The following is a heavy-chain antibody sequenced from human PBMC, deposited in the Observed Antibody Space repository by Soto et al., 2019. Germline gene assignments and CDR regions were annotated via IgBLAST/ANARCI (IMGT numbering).Heavy chain of an antibody. D-gene: IGHD1-26*01. CDR1: GFTFSDYY. CDR3: ARRSPNEYYFDY. CDR2: ISSSGSTT. V-gene: IGHV3-11*01. J-gene: IGHJ4*02. Sequence: GGSLRLSCAASGFTFSDYYMSWIRQAPGKGLEWVSYISSSGSTTLYADAVKGRFTISRDNAKNSLYLQMNSLRAEDTAVYYCARRSPNEYYFDYWGQGTLVTVSS.